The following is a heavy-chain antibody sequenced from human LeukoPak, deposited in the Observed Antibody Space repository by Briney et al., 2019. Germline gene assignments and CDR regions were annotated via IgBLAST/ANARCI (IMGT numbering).Heavy chain of an antibody. D-gene: IGHD6-13*01. J-gene: IGHJ4*02. CDR1: GYSFTSYW. V-gene: IGHV1-46*01. Sequence: GESLKISCKGSGYSFTSYWIGWVRQAPGQGLEWMGIINPSGGSTSYAQKFQGRVTMTRDTSTSTVYMELSSLRSEDTAVYYCARDLGVAAAGTGGQFDYWGQGTLVTVSS. CDR3: ARDLGVAAAGTGGQFDY. CDR2: INPSGGST.